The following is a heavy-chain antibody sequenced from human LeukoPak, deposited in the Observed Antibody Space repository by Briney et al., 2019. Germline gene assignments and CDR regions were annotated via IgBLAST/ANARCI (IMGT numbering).Heavy chain of an antibody. CDR1: GFTFSTYA. CDR2: ISYDGSKK. V-gene: IGHV3-30-3*01. D-gene: IGHD3-10*01. J-gene: IGHJ4*02. Sequence: GGSLRLSCAASGFTFSTYALHWVRQAPGKGPEWVAVISYDGSKKYYADSVKGRFTISRDSSKNTLYLQMNSLRADDTAVYYCARNEGSMVRGVITLGSWGQGTLVTVSS. CDR3: ARNEGSMVRGVITLGS.